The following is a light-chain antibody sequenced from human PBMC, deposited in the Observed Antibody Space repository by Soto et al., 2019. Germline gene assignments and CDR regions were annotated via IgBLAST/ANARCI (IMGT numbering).Light chain of an antibody. J-gene: IGLJ2*01. CDR1: NIGIKS. CDR3: HVWDGNSDPVV. V-gene: IGLV3-21*02. CDR2: DET. Sequence: SYELTQPPSVSVAPGQTARITCGGNNIGIKSVHWYQHKPGQAPLLVVYDETDRPSGIPERFSGSNSGNTATLTISRVEAGDEADYYCHVWDGNSDPVVFGGGTQLTVL.